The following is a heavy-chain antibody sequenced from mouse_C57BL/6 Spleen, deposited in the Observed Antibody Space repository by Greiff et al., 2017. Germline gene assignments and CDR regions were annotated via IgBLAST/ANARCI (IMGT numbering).Heavy chain of an antibody. CDR3: ARENPLYGAWFAY. D-gene: IGHD1-1*01. Sequence: VKLQESGAELVRPGASVKLSCKASGYTFTDYYINWVKQRPGQGLEWIARIYPGSGTTYYNEKFKGKATLTAEKSSSTAYMQLSSLTSEESAVYFCARENPLYGAWFAYWGQGTLVTVSA. CDR2: IYPGSGTT. J-gene: IGHJ3*01. CDR1: GYTFTDYY. V-gene: IGHV1-76*01.